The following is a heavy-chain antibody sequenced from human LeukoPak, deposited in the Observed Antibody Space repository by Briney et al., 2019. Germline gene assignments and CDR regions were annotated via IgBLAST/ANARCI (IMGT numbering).Heavy chain of an antibody. CDR3: ARDSLYDSSGYYYYYGMDV. J-gene: IGHJ6*02. D-gene: IGHD3-22*01. Sequence: ASVKVSCKASGYTFTSYGMSWVRQAPGQGLEWMGWISAYNGNTNYAQKLQGRVTMTTDTSTSTDYMELRSLRSDDTAVDYCARDSLYDSSGYYYYYGMDVWGQGTTVTVSS. V-gene: IGHV1-18*01. CDR2: ISAYNGNT. CDR1: GYTFTSYG.